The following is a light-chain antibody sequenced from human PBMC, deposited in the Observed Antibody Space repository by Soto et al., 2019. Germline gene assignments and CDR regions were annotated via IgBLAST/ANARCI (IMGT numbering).Light chain of an antibody. CDR2: KVS. V-gene: IGKV2-30*02. CDR1: QSLVHSDGIAY. Sequence: DGVMTQSPLSLPVTRGQPASISCRSNQSLVHSDGIAYFSWFQQRPGRSPRRLIYKVSNRDSGVPARFSGSGSGTDFALKISRVEAEDVGVYYCMQGTHWPITFGQGTRLEIK. J-gene: IGKJ5*01. CDR3: MQGTHWPIT.